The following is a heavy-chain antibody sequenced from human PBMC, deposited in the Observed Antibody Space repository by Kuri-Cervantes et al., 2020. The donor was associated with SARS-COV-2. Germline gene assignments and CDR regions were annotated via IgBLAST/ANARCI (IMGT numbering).Heavy chain of an antibody. CDR2: ISGSGGST. Sequence: GGFWRLSCAAFGFTFSSYAMSWVRQAPGKGLEWVSAISGSGGSTYYADSVKGRFTISRNNSKNTLYLQMNSLRAEDTAVYYCAKAQTGRSPDAFDIWGQGTMVTVSS. CDR3: AKAQTGRSPDAFDI. D-gene: IGHD1-1*01. J-gene: IGHJ3*02. CDR1: GFTFSSYA. V-gene: IGHV3-23*01.